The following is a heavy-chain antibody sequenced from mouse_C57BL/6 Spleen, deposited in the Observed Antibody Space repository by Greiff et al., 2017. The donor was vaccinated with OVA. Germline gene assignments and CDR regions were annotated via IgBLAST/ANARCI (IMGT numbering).Heavy chain of an antibody. CDR3: ARGGYYDWYFDV. V-gene: IGHV1-61*01. CDR2: IYPSDSET. D-gene: IGHD2-3*01. Sequence: VKLQQPGAELVRPGSSVKLSCKASGYTFTSYWMDWVKQRPGQGLEWIGNIYPSDSETHYNQKFKDKATLTVDKSSSTAYMQLSSLTSEDSAVYYCARGGYYDWYFDVWGTGTTVTVSS. J-gene: IGHJ1*03. CDR1: GYTFTSYW.